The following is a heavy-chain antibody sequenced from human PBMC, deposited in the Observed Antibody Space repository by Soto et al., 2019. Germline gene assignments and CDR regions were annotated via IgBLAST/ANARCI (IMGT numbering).Heavy chain of an antibody. J-gene: IGHJ4*02. V-gene: IGHV3-33*01. Sequence: GGSLRLSCAASGFTFSSYGMHWVRQAPGKGLEWVAVIWYDGSNKYYADSVKGRFTISRDNSKNTLYLQMNSLRAEDTAVYYCARGYWSMIVADYWGQGTLVTVSS. D-gene: IGHD3-22*01. CDR2: IWYDGSNK. CDR3: ARGYWSMIVADY. CDR1: GFTFSSYG.